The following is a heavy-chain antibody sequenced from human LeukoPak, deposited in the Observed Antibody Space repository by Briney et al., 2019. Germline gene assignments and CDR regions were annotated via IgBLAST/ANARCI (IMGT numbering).Heavy chain of an antibody. J-gene: IGHJ4*02. D-gene: IGHD4-17*01. CDR1: GFTFSSYA. CDR3: AKGVLTTLTPFDY. CDR2: ISGSGGNT. V-gene: IGHV3-23*01. Sequence: GGSLRPSCAASGFTFSSYAMSWVRQAPGKGLEWVSCISGSGGNTYFADSVQGRFTISRDNSKDTLYLQMNSLRAEDTAVYFCAKGVLTTLTPFDYWGQGTLVTVSS.